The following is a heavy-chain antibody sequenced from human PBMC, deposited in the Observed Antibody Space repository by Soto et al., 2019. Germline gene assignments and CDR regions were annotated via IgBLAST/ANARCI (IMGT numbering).Heavy chain of an antibody. CDR2: INSDGTST. J-gene: IGHJ3*02. Sequence: GGSLRLSCAASEFTFSNYWMHWVRQAPGKGLVWVSRINSDGTSTGYADSVKGRFTISRDNAKNTLYLRMNSLRAEDTAVYYCVRDQYSGYDRAFDIWGQGTMVTVSS. V-gene: IGHV3-74*01. CDR1: EFTFSNYW. D-gene: IGHD5-12*01. CDR3: VRDQYSGYDRAFDI.